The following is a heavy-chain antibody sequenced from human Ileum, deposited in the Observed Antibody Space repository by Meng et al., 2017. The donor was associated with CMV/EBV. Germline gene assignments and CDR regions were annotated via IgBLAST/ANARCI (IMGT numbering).Heavy chain of an antibody. J-gene: IGHJ4*02. Sequence: GLTLSNDAMSWVRQAPGKGLEWVSTVGASGDSTYYADSVKGRFTIYRDNSKNILYLQMNSLRAEDTAVYYCAKVIVVIVAAVHPFDYWGQGTLVTVSS. CDR1: GLTLSNDA. D-gene: IGHD2-15*01. CDR2: VGASGDST. V-gene: IGHV3-23*01. CDR3: AKVIVVIVAAVHPFDY.